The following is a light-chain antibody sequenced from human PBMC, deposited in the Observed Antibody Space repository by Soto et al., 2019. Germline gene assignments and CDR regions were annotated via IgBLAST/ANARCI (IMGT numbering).Light chain of an antibody. V-gene: IGKV2-28*01. Sequence: DIVMNQSPLSLHVTPGEPASISCRSSQSLLHINAYNCLDWYLQRPGQSPQLLIYLGSNRASGVPDRFSGSGSGTNFTLTIARVEAEDVGVYYCMQALQTPWTFGQGTRVEIK. CDR1: QSLLHINAYNC. J-gene: IGKJ1*01. CDR3: MQALQTPWT. CDR2: LGS.